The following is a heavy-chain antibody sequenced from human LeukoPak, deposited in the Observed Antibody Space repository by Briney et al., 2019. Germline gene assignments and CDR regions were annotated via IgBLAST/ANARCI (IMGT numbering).Heavy chain of an antibody. CDR2: VSGSGDNT. J-gene: IGHJ5*01. CDR3: AKAGARGNVNWFDS. Sequence: GGSLRLSCAASGFTFSSYAMTWVRQAPGKGLEWVSGVSGSGDNTYYADSVKGRFTISRDNSKNTLYLQMNSLRAEDTAVYYCAKAGARGNVNWFDSWGQGTLVTVSS. D-gene: IGHD1-1*01. V-gene: IGHV3-23*01. CDR1: GFTFSSYA.